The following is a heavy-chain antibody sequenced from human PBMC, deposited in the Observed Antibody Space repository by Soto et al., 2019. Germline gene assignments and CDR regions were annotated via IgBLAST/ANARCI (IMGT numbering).Heavy chain of an antibody. CDR1: GGTFSSYA. CDR2: IIPIFGTA. V-gene: IGHV1-69*01. J-gene: IGHJ5*02. CDR3: ARVAGHAKWWRHWFDP. Sequence: QVQLVQSGAEVKKPGSSVKVSCKASGGTFSSYAISWVRQAPGQGLEWMGGIIPIFGTANYAQKFQGRVTITADESTSTAYMELSSLRSDDTAVYYCARVAGHAKWWRHWFDPWGQGTLVTVSS. D-gene: IGHD2-15*01.